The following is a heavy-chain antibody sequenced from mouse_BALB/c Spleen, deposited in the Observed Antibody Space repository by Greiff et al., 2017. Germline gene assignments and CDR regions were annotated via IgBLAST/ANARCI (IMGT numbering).Heavy chain of an antibody. V-gene: IGHV5-17*02. Sequence: EVQRVESGGGLVQPGGSRKLSCAASGFTFSSFGMHWVRQAPEKGLEWVAYISSGSSTIYYADTVKGRFTISRDNPKNTLFLQMTSLRSEDTAMYYCARNLRDWYFDVWGAGTTVTVSS. CDR3: ARNLRDWYFDV. D-gene: IGHD3-1*01. J-gene: IGHJ1*01. CDR2: ISSGSSTI. CDR1: GFTFSSFG.